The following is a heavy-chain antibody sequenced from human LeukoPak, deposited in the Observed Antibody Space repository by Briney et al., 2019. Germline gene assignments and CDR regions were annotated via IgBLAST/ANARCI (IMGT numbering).Heavy chain of an antibody. CDR2: IYYSGST. CDR3: ARGLQTYYYGSGSYPNWFDP. J-gene: IGHJ5*02. D-gene: IGHD3-10*01. Sequence: SETLSLTCTVSGGSISSSSYYWGWIRQPPGKGLEWIGSIYYSGSTYYNPSLKSRVTISVDTSKNQFSLRLSSVTAADTAVYYCARGLQTYYYGSGSYPNWFDPWGQGTLVTVSS. CDR1: GGSISSSSYY. V-gene: IGHV4-39*07.